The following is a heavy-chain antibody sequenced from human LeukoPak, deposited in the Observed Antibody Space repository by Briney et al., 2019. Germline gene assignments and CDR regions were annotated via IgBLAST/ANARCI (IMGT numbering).Heavy chain of an antibody. J-gene: IGHJ4*02. CDR2: IYYSGTT. CDR1: GGSISSYY. CDR3: ARVPAQGEMATTLEDY. V-gene: IGHV4-59*01. D-gene: IGHD5-24*01. Sequence: SETLSLTCTVSGGSISSYYWSWIRQPPGKGLEWIGYIYYSGTTNYNPSLKSRVTISVDTSKNQFSLKLSSVTAADTAVYYCARVPAQGEMATTLEDYWGQGTLVTVSS.